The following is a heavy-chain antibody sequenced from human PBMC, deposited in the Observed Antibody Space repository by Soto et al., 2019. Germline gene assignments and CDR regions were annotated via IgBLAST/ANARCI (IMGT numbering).Heavy chain of an antibody. D-gene: IGHD3-3*01. CDR1: GFTFSSYG. CDR3: ARAYYDFWSGYPGGY. J-gene: IGHJ4*02. CDR2: IWYDGSNK. V-gene: IGHV3-33*01. Sequence: QVQLVESGGGVVQPGRSLRLSCAASGFTFSSYGMHWVRQAPGKGLEWVAVIWYDGSNKYYADSVKGRFTISRDNSKNTLYLQMNSLRAEDTAVYYCARAYYDFWSGYPGGYWGQGTLVTVSS.